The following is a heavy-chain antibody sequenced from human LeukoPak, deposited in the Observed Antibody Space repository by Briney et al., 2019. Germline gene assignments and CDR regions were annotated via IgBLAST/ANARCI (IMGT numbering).Heavy chain of an antibody. CDR3: GRKAGDCGGGSCYSIDY. J-gene: IGHJ4*02. Sequence: SVKVSCKAFGGSFSSEAISWVRQAPGQGLEWMGGIIPIFGTANYAQEFQGRVTITTDESTSTAYMEVSSLRSEDTAVYYCGRKAGDCGGGSCYSIDYWGQGTLVTVSS. D-gene: IGHD2-15*01. CDR1: GGSFSSEA. V-gene: IGHV1-69*05. CDR2: IIPIFGTA.